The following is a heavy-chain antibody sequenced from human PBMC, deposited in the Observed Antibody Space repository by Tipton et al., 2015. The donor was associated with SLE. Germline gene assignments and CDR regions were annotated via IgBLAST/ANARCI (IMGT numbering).Heavy chain of an antibody. CDR3: ARDWSGYDAIGMMDY. CDR1: GYTFTDYY. D-gene: IGHD5-12*01. J-gene: IGHJ4*02. CDR2: INPISGGT. V-gene: IGHV1-2*06. Sequence: QLVQSGAEVKKPGASVTVSCKASGYTFTDYYIHWVRQAPGQGLEWLGRINPISGGTNFPPKFQGRVTMTRDTSISTTYMEVSRPTSDDTAVYFCARDWSGYDAIGMMDYWGQGTLVTVSS.